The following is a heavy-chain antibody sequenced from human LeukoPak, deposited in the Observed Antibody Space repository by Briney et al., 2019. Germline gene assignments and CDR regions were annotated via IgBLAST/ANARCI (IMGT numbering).Heavy chain of an antibody. D-gene: IGHD6-19*01. CDR2: IIPILGIA. V-gene: IGHV1-69*10. J-gene: IGHJ4*02. CDR1: GGTFSSYA. CDR3: ARGYSSGWFTQIDY. Sequence: ASVKVSCKASGGTFSSYAISGVRQAPGQGREWVGRIIPILGIANYAQKFQGRVTITADQSTSKAYTELSSLRSEDTAVYYCARGYSSGWFTQIDYWGQGTLVTVSS.